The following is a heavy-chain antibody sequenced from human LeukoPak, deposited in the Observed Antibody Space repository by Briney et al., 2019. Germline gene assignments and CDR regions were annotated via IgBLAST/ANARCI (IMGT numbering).Heavy chain of an antibody. CDR1: GFTFSSYA. V-gene: IGHV3-23*01. CDR3: AKGTHYYDSSGYYYVPYYFDY. J-gene: IGHJ4*02. Sequence: GGSLRLSCAASGFTFSSYAMSWVRQAPGKGLEWVSAISGSGGSTYYADYVKGRFTISRDNSKNTLYLQMNSLRAEDTAVYYCAKGTHYYDSSGYYYVPYYFDYWGQGTLVTVSS. D-gene: IGHD3-22*01. CDR2: ISGSGGST.